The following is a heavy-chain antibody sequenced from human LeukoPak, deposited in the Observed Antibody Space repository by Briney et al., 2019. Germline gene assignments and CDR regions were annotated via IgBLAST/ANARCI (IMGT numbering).Heavy chain of an antibody. CDR3: ARELYGDYNAFDI. CDR2: IYSGGST. D-gene: IGHD4-17*01. Sequence: GGSLRLSCAASGFTVSSNYMSWVRQAPGKGLEWVSVIYSGGSTYYADSVKGRFTISRDNSKNTLYPQMNSLRAEDTAVYYCARELYGDYNAFDIWGQGTMVTVSS. J-gene: IGHJ3*02. CDR1: GFTVSSNY. V-gene: IGHV3-53*01.